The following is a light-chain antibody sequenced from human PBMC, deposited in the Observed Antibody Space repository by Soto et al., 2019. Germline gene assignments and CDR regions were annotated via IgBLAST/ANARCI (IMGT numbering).Light chain of an antibody. J-gene: IGKJ2*01. CDR2: DAS. Sequence: EIVLTQSPATLSLSPGERATLSCRASQSVSSYLAWYRRKPGQAPRLLIYDASNRATGIPARFSGSGSGTDFTLTISSLEPEDFAVYYCQQRSNWRYTFGQGTKLEIK. V-gene: IGKV3-11*01. CDR1: QSVSSY. CDR3: QQRSNWRYT.